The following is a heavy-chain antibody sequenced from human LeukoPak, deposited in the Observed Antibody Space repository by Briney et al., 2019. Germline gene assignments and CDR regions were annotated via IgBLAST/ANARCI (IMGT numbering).Heavy chain of an antibody. Sequence: GRSLRLSCAASGFTFDDYAMHWVRQAPGKGLEWVANIKQDGSEKYYVDSVKGRFTISRDNAKNSLYLQMNSLRAEDTAVYYCAREGQWLGAYYYYGVDVWGQGTTVTVSS. CDR1: GFTFDDYA. V-gene: IGHV3-7*01. D-gene: IGHD6-19*01. CDR3: AREGQWLGAYYYYGVDV. CDR2: IKQDGSEK. J-gene: IGHJ6*02.